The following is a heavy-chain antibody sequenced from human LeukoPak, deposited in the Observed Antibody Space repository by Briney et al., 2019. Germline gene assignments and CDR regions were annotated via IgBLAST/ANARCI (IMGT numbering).Heavy chain of an antibody. Sequence: PGGSLRLSCAASGFTFSSYAMHWVRQAPGKGLEWVAVISYDGSNKYYADSVKGRFTISRDNSKNTLYLQMNSLRAEDTAVYYCARGTNYYGSGSNDYWGQGTLVTVSS. J-gene: IGHJ4*02. D-gene: IGHD3-10*01. V-gene: IGHV3-30*04. CDR2: ISYDGSNK. CDR3: ARGTNYYGSGSNDY. CDR1: GFTFSSYA.